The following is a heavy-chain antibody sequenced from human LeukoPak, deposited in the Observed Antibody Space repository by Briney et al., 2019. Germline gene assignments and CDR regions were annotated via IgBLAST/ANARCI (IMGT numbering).Heavy chain of an antibody. V-gene: IGHV1-46*01. CDR1: GYTFTIYY. D-gene: IGHD2-15*01. J-gene: IGHJ5*02. CDR2: INPSGGST. CDR3: ARGGATGGYSTPNWFDP. Sequence: ASVKVSCKASGYTFTIYYMHWVRQAPGQGLEWMGIINPSGGSTSYAQKFQGRVTMTRDTSTSTVYMELSSLRSEDTAVYYCARGGATGGYSTPNWFDPWGQGTLVTVSS.